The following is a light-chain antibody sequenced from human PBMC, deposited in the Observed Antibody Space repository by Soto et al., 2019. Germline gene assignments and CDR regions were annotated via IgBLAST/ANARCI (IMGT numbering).Light chain of an antibody. CDR3: KQGNTWPWT. Sequence: EIVLTQSPATLSLSPGERATLSCRASQSVGSSLAWYQQKLGQAPRLLIYAASDRATGIQGRFSGSGSGTDFTLIIRSLEPEDFAFYYCKQGNTWPWTFGQGTKVDI. J-gene: IGKJ1*01. V-gene: IGKV3-11*01. CDR2: AAS. CDR1: QSVGSS.